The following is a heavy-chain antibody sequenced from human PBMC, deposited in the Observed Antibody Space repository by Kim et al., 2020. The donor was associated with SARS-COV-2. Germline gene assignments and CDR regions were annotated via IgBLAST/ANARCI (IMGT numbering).Heavy chain of an antibody. J-gene: IGHJ4*02. Sequence: ADAVKGRFTISRDNSKNTLYLQMNSLRAEDTAVYYCARALGPTVVTEIDYWGQGTLVTVSS. D-gene: IGHD4-17*01. CDR3: ARALGPTVVTEIDY. V-gene: IGHV3-30*01.